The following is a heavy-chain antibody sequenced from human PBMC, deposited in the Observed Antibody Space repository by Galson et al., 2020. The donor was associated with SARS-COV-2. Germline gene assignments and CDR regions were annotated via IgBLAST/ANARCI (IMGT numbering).Heavy chain of an antibody. D-gene: IGHD3-10*01. CDR2: IYTGGGT. J-gene: IGHJ4*01. V-gene: IGHV3-53*01. CDR3: ARGKFDY. CDR1: GFTVSSYY. Sequence: GGSLRLSCAASGFTVSSYYMNWVRQAPGKGLEYVSAIYTGGGTYYADSVKGRFTISRDNSKNTLYLQMNSLRAEETAVYYCARGKFDYWGQGTLVTVSS.